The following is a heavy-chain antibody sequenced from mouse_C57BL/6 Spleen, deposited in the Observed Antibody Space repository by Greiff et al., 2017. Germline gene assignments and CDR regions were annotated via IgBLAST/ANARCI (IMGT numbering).Heavy chain of an antibody. CDR2: INYDGSST. CDR1: GFTFSDYY. Sequence: EVKLMESEGGLVQPGSSMKLSCTASGFTFSDYYMAWVRQVPEKGLEWVANINYDGSSTYYLDSLKSRFIISRDNAKNILYLQMSSLKSEDTATYYCARVGHYGSSGYFDVWGTGTTVTVSS. V-gene: IGHV5-16*01. D-gene: IGHD1-1*01. J-gene: IGHJ1*03. CDR3: ARVGHYGSSGYFDV.